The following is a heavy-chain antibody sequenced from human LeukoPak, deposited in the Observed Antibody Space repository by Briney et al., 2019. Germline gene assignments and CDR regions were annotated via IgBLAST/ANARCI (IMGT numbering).Heavy chain of an antibody. J-gene: IGHJ6*02. V-gene: IGHV4-34*01. D-gene: IGHD3-3*01. CDR3: ARGAVDFWSGYYYYYYGMDV. CDR1: GVSFSGYY. Sequence: SETLSLTCAVYGVSFSGYYWSWIRQPPGKGLEWIGEINHSGSTNYNPSLKSRVTISVDTSKNQFSLKLSSVTAADTAVYYCARGAVDFWSGYYYYYYGMDVWGQGTTVTVSS. CDR2: INHSGST.